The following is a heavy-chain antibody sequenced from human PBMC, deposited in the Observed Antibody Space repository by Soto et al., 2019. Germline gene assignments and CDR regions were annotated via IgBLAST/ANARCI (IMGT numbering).Heavy chain of an antibody. V-gene: IGHV1-24*01. D-gene: IGHD3-16*02. CDR3: ATDYMITFGGVIVIPRPYYFDY. Sequence: ASVKVSCKVSGYTLTELSMHWVRQAPGKGLEWMGGFDPEDGETICAQKFQGRVTMTEDTSTDTAYMELSSLRSEDTAVYYCATDYMITFGGVIVIPRPYYFDYCGQGTLVTVSS. CDR1: GYTLTELS. CDR2: FDPEDGET. J-gene: IGHJ4*02.